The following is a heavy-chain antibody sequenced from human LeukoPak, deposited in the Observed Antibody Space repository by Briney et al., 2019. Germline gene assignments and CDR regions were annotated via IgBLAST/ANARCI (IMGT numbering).Heavy chain of an antibody. CDR2: ITGYNGKT. CDR3: ARAPERLGWFDP. V-gene: IGHV1-18*01. CDR1: GYTFTSYG. Sequence: ASVTVSCKASGYTFTSYGISWVRQAPGQGIEWMGWITGYNGKTNYVQKFQGRVTMTTDTSTSTAYMELRSLRSDDTAVYYCARAPERLGWFDPWGQGTLVIVSS. J-gene: IGHJ5*02. D-gene: IGHD1-1*01.